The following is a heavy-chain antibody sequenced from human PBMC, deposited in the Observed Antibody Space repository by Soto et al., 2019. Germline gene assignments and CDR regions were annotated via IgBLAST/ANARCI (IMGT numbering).Heavy chain of an antibody. D-gene: IGHD6-13*01. CDR2: IYYSGST. CDR1: GGSISSYY. V-gene: IGHV4-59*01. CDR3: AREGVSSSWYNYYAMDV. Sequence: SETLSLTCTVSGGSISSYYWSWIRQPPGKGLEWIGYIYYSGSTNYNPSLKSRVTISVDTSKNQFSLKLSSVTAADTAVYYCAREGVSSSWYNYYAMDVWGQGTLVT. J-gene: IGHJ6*02.